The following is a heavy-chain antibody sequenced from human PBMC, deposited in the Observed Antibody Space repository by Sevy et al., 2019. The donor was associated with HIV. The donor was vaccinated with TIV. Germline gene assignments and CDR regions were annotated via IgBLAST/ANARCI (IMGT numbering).Heavy chain of an antibody. CDR3: AGRIAVAAFDY. D-gene: IGHD6-19*01. V-gene: IGHV4-61*02. CDR2: IYTSGTT. J-gene: IGHJ4*02. Sequence: SETLSLTCTVSGGSFGSSSYYWNWIRQPAGKGVEWIGRIYTSGTTNYNPSLKSRVTMSVDTSKNQFSLKLSSVTAADTAVYYCAGRIAVAAFDYWGQGNLVTVSS. CDR1: GGSFGSSSYY.